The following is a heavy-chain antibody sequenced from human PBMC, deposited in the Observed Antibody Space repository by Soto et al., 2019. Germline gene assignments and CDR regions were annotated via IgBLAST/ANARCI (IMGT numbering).Heavy chain of an antibody. CDR3: AKARYYYDSSGYYYFDY. CDR2: ISGSGGST. D-gene: IGHD3-22*01. Sequence: GGSLRLSCAASGFTFIIYAMSWVRQAPGKGLEWVSAISGSGGSTYYADSVKGRFTISRDNSKNTLYLQMNSLRAEDTAVYYCAKARYYYDSSGYYYFDYWGQGTLVTVSS. CDR1: GFTFIIYA. J-gene: IGHJ4*02. V-gene: IGHV3-23*01.